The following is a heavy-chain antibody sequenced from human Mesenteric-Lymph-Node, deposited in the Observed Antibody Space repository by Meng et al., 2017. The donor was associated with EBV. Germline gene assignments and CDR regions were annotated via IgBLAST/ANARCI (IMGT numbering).Heavy chain of an antibody. CDR1: GFTFSSYS. D-gene: IGHD3-3*01. J-gene: IGHJ4*02. CDR3: AREGQSSGVGYFDY. CDR2: ISSSSIYI. Sequence: EVQLVESGGGLVKPGGSXXASGAASGFTFSSYSMNWVRQAPGKGLEWVSSISSSSIYIYYADSVKGRFTISRDNAKNSLYLQMNSLRAEDTAVYYCAREGQSSGVGYFDYWGQGTLVTVSS. V-gene: IGHV3-21*01.